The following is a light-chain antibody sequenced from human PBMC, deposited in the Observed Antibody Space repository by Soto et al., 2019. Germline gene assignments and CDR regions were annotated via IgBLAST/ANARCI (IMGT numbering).Light chain of an antibody. CDR1: SSDVGGYNY. CDR3: CSYAGSYTFV. CDR2: DVS. V-gene: IGLV2-11*01. J-gene: IGLJ1*01. Sequence: QSVLTQPRSVSGSPGQSVTISCTGSSSDVGGYNYVSWYQQHPGKASKLMIYDVSKRPSGVPDRFSGSKSGNTASLTISGLLAEDEADYYCCSYAGSYTFVFGTGTKLTVL.